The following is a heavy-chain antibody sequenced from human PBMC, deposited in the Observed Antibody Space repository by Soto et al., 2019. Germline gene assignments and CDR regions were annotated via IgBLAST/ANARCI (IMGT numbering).Heavy chain of an antibody. Sequence: QVQLVETGGGVVQPGRSLRLSCAASGFTFSSYAMHWVRQAPGKGLEWVAGISYDGSNTYYADSVKGRFTISIYNSKNTLYLQMNSLRAEDTAVYYCARDLSGDIAYYDILTGYYAYWGQGTLVTVSS. D-gene: IGHD3-9*01. CDR1: GFTFSSYA. CDR2: ISYDGSNT. V-gene: IGHV3-30-3*01. CDR3: ARDLSGDIAYYDILTGYYAY. J-gene: IGHJ4*02.